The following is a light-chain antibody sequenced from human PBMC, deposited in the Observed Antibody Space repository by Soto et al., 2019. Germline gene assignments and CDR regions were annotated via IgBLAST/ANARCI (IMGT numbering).Light chain of an antibody. CDR3: QQYGTSPIT. V-gene: IGKV3-20*01. Sequence: ENVLTQSPGTLSLSPGERATLSCRASQTVSSYLTWYQQRPGQAPRLLISGASRGATGIPDRFSGSGSGTDFTLTISRLEHEDFALYYCQQYGTSPITFGQGTGLEIK. CDR1: QTVSSY. J-gene: IGKJ5*01. CDR2: GAS.